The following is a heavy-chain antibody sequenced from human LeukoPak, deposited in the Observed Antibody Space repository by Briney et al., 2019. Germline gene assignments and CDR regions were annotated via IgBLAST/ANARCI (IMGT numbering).Heavy chain of an antibody. J-gene: IGHJ3*02. Sequence: GGSLRLSCAASGFTFSSYEMNWVRQAPGKGLEWVSYISSSGSTIYYADSVKGRFTISRDNAKNSLYLQMNSLRAEDTAVYYCARYGLDYYDSSGYHGGAFDIWGQGTMVTVSS. CDR2: ISSSGSTI. D-gene: IGHD3-22*01. CDR1: GFTFSSYE. V-gene: IGHV3-48*03. CDR3: ARYGLDYYDSSGYHGGAFDI.